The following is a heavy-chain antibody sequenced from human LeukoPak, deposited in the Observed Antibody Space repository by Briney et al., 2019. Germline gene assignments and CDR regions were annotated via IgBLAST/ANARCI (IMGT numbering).Heavy chain of an antibody. D-gene: IGHD3-22*01. J-gene: IGHJ4*02. Sequence: SETLSLTCTVSGGSIRRYYWSWVRQPAGKGLEWIGRFSSSGSTNHDPSLKSRVTMSVDTSKNQFSLKLSSVTAADTAVYYCARSRSDSSGYQAYWGQGTLVTASS. CDR2: FSSSGST. CDR1: GGSIRRYY. CDR3: ARSRSDSSGYQAY. V-gene: IGHV4-4*07.